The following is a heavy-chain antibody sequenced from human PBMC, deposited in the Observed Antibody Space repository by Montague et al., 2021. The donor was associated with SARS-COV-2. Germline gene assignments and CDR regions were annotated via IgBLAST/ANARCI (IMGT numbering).Heavy chain of an antibody. J-gene: IGHJ4*02. Sequence: SLRLSCAASGFTFSSHDMTWVRQAPGKGLEWVSIIHSGASYASYAGSVKGRFTISRDNSKNTLYLQMNSLRAEDTAVYYCAKGVRQKSSAVDYWGQGTQVTVSS. CDR3: AKGVRQKSSAVDY. D-gene: IGHD6-25*01. CDR1: GFTFSSHD. V-gene: IGHV3-23*03. CDR2: IHSGASYA.